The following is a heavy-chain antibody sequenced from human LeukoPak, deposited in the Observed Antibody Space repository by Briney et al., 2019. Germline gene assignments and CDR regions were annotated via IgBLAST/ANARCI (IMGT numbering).Heavy chain of an antibody. CDR1: DSSISDYH. J-gene: IGHJ5*02. V-gene: IGHV4-59*01. D-gene: IGHD1-26*01. CDR3: ARGGQWAETNWFDP. Sequence: SETLSLTCTVSDSSISDYHWVWIRQPPGKGLEWIGDIYSSGHTDYTPSLRGRVSMSIDASRNHFSLKVDSVTTADTAVYYCARGGQWAETNWFDPWGRGILVSV. CDR2: IYSSGHT.